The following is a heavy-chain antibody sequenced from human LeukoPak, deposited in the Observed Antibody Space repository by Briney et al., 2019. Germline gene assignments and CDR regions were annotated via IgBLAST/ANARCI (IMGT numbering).Heavy chain of an antibody. CDR2: ISAYNGNT. CDR3: ASNPPRTGDFNY. J-gene: IGHJ4*02. CDR1: GYTFTSYG. D-gene: IGHD7-27*01. Sequence: ASVKVSCKASGYTFTSYGISWVRQAPGQGLEWMGWISAYNGNTNYAQKLQGRVTMTRDTSINTAYMELSSLRSEATAVYFCASNPPRTGDFNYWGQGALVTVSS. V-gene: IGHV1-18*01.